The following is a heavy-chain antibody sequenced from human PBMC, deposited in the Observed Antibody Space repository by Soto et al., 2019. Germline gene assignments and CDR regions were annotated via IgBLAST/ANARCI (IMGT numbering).Heavy chain of an antibody. CDR1: GFTLRSYL. CDR3: VREGAAGYFPT. V-gene: IGHV3-30-3*01. Sequence: QVQLVESGGGVVQPGTSLTLSCAVSGFTLRSYLVHWVRQAPGKGLEWMALILKDENYRYYADSVKGRFTISRDNTRNTLYLHMTSLRDEDTAIYYCVREGAAGYFPTWGQGTLVTVST. D-gene: IGHD5-18*01. J-gene: IGHJ5*02. CDR2: ILKDENYR.